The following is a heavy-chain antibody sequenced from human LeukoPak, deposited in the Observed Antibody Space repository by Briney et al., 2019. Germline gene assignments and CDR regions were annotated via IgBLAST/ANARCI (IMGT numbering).Heavy chain of an antibody. CDR1: GFTFSNDW. CDR3: AWTWSFDY. CDR2: ISGDGTTI. Sequence: PGGSLRLSCAVSGFTFSNDWMHWVRQAPGKGLVWVSRISGDGTTINYADSVKGRFTISRDNAKKTLYLQMDSLRAEDTAVYYCAWTWSFDYWGQGTLVTVSS. D-gene: IGHD2-15*01. J-gene: IGHJ4*02. V-gene: IGHV3-74*01.